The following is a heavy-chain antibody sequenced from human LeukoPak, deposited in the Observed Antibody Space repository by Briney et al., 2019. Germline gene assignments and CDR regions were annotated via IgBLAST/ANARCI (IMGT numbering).Heavy chain of an antibody. D-gene: IGHD3-9*01. Sequence: QTGGSLRLSCAASGFTFSSYWMSWVRQAPGKGLEWVANIKQDVSEKYYVDSVKGRFTISRDNAKNSLYLQMNSLRAEDTAVYYCARVHFKYDILTGYPHDAFDIWGQGTMVTVSS. CDR2: IKQDVSEK. CDR3: ARVHFKYDILTGYPHDAFDI. V-gene: IGHV3-7*01. J-gene: IGHJ3*02. CDR1: GFTFSSYW.